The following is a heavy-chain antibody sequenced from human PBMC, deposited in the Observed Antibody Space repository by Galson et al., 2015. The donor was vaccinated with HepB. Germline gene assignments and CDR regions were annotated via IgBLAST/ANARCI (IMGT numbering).Heavy chain of an antibody. D-gene: IGHD3-3*01. CDR1: GYTFTSYG. CDR2: ISAYNGNT. V-gene: IGHV1-18*01. Sequence: SVKVSCKASGYTFTSYGISWVRQAPGQGLEWMGWISAYNGNTNYAQKLQGRVTMTTDTSTSTAYMELRSLRSDDTAVYYCARFTIFGVVNPGADYWGQGTLVTVSS. CDR3: ARFTIFGVVNPGADY. J-gene: IGHJ4*02.